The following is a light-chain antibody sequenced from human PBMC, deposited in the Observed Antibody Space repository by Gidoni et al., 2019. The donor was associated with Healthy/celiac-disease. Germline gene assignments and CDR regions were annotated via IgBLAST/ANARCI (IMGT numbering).Light chain of an antibody. CDR3: QHLNI. J-gene: IGKJ1*01. CDR2: AAS. CDR1: QCISSY. Sequence: DIQLTQSPSFLSASVGDRVSITCRASQCISSYLAWYQQKPGKAPKLLIYAASTLQSGVPSRCSGSGSGTKFSRTQSGVQAEDFGTHYSQHLNIFGQGTKVDIK. V-gene: IGKV1-9*01.